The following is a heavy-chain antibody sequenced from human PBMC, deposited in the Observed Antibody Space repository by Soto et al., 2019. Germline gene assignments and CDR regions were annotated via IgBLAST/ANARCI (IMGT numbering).Heavy chain of an antibody. CDR1: GGTFSSYA. Sequence: GASVKVSCKASGGTFSSYAISWVRQAPGRGLEWMGGIIPMFGTANYAQKFQGRVTITADESTSTAYMELSSLRSEDTAVYYCARGNIDGAILSGMDVWGQGTTVTVSS. CDR2: IIPMFGTA. CDR3: ARGNIDGAILSGMDV. D-gene: IGHD1-26*01. V-gene: IGHV1-69*13. J-gene: IGHJ6*02.